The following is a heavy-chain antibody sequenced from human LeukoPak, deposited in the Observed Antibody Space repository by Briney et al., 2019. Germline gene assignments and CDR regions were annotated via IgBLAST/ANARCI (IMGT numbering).Heavy chain of an antibody. D-gene: IGHD6-13*01. CDR2: IYSGGST. V-gene: IGHV3-53*01. CDR3: ARGSHSSSWNY. CDR1: GFTFSSYW. J-gene: IGHJ4*02. Sequence: PGGSLRLSCAASGFTFSSYWMSWVRQAPGKGLEWVSVIYSGGSTYYADSVKGRFTISRDNSKNTLYLQMNSLRAEDTAVYYCARGSHSSSWNYWGQGTLVTVSS.